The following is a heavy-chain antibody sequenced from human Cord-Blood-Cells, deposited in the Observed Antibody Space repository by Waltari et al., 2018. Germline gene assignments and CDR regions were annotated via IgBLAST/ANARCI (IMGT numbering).Heavy chain of an antibody. CDR2: IKRKTDGGIT. CDR3: TAEYYDFWSGYGAAFDI. Sequence: EVQLVESGGGLVKPGGSLRLSCAASGFTFSNAWMSWVRQAPGKGLEWVGRIKRKTDGGITGYAGPVKGRFTILRDDSKNTLYLEMNSLNTEDTAVYYCTAEYYDFWSGYGAAFDIWGQGTMVTVSS. V-gene: IGHV3-15*01. J-gene: IGHJ3*02. CDR1: GFTFSNAW. D-gene: IGHD3-3*01.